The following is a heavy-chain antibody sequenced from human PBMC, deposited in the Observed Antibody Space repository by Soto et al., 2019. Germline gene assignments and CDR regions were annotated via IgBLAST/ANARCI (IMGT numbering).Heavy chain of an antibody. CDR3: ARDKITGLLDY. V-gene: IGHV4-34*01. J-gene: IGHJ4*02. CDR2: INHSGST. D-gene: IGHD2-8*02. Sequence: PSETRSLTCAVYGGSFSGYYWTWIRQPPGTGLEWIGEINHSGSTNYNPSLKSRVTISVDTSKNQFSLKLTSVTAADTAVYYCARDKITGLLDYWGQGTLVT. CDR1: GGSFSGYY.